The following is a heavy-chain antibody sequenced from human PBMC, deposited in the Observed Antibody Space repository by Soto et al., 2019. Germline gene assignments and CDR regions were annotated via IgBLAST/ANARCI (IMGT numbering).Heavy chain of an antibody. V-gene: IGHV3-33*01. J-gene: IGHJ4*02. CDR1: GFTFSSYG. CDR2: IWYDGSNK. CDR3: ARDGDYDILTGQFDY. D-gene: IGHD3-9*01. Sequence: QVQLVESGGGVVQPGRSLRLSCAASGFTFSSYGMHWVRHTPGKGLEWVVVIWYDGSNKYYADSVKGRFTISRDNSRSTLYLHMNSLRAEATAVYYWARDGDYDILTGQFDYWGQGTLVTVSS.